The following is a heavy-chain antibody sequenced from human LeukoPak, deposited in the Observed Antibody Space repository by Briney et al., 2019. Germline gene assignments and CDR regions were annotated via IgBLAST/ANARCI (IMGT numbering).Heavy chain of an antibody. J-gene: IGHJ4*02. CDR2: IYFSGRT. D-gene: IGHD3-10*01. CDR3: ARDNPYGSGTDY. CDR1: GGSISSSSYY. Sequence: SETLSLTCTVSGGSISSSSYYWGWIRQPPGKGLEWIGSIYFSGRTYYNMSLKSRVTISIDTSKNQFSLKMNSVTAADTAVYYCARDNPYGSGTDYWGQGTLVTVSS. V-gene: IGHV4-39*07.